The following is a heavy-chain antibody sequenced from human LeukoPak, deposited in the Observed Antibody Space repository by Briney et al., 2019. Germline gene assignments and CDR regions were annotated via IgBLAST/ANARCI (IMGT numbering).Heavy chain of an antibody. CDR1: GFAFSSYA. D-gene: IGHD6-19*01. Sequence: PGGSLRLSCAASGFAFSSYAMSWVRQAPGKGLEWVSAISGSGGSTYYADSVKGRFTISRDNTKNTLYLQMNSLRAEDTAVYYCAKSRLVLGDIFDYWGQGTLVTVSS. V-gene: IGHV3-23*01. CDR3: AKSRLVLGDIFDY. CDR2: ISGSGGST. J-gene: IGHJ4*02.